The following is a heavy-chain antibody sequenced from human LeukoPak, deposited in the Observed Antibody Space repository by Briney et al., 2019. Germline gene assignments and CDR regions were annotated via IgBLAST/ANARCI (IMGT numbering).Heavy chain of an antibody. V-gene: IGHV4-34*01. CDR2: INHSGST. D-gene: IGHD6-13*01. CDR3: ARGSLRQQLVRARGYYYHYMDV. CDR1: GGSFSGYY. Sequence: SETLSLTCAVYGGSFSGYYWSWIRQPPGKGLEWIGEINHSGSTNYNPSLKSRVTISVDTSKNQFSLKLSSVTAADTAVYYCARGSLRQQLVRARGYYYHYMDVWGKGTTVTVSS. J-gene: IGHJ6*03.